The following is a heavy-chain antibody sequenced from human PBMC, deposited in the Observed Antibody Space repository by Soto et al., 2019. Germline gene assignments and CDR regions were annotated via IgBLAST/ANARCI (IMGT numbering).Heavy chain of an antibody. CDR1: GACFSSGSYY. Sequence: XATLSLTFTVSGACFSSGSYYWSWIRQPPGKGLEWIGFVYYSGSTNYNPSLKSRVTISLDTAKNQFSLKLNSVTAADTAVYHCARGSDGDSAGFYYYAMDVWGQGTTVTVSS. CDR2: VYYSGST. J-gene: IGHJ6*02. D-gene: IGHD4-17*01. V-gene: IGHV4-61*01. CDR3: ARGSDGDSAGFYYYAMDV.